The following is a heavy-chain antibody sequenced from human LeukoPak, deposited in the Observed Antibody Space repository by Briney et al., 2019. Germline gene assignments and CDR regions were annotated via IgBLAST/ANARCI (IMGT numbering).Heavy chain of an antibody. Sequence: PSETLSLTCTVSGGSISSGDYHWSWIRQPPGKGLEWIGYIYYSGSTNYNPSLKSRVTISVDTSKNQFSLKLSSVTAADTAVYYCARAGPIRSPNPPLNAFDIWGQGTMVTVSS. CDR2: IYYSGST. D-gene: IGHD1-14*01. CDR1: GGSISSGDYH. CDR3: ARAGPIRSPNPPLNAFDI. V-gene: IGHV4-61*08. J-gene: IGHJ3*02.